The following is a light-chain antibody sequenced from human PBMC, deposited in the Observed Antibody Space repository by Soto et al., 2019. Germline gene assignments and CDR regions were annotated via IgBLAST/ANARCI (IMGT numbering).Light chain of an antibody. CDR1: QSVSSSH. CDR3: QQYGTSPTWT. J-gene: IGKJ1*01. Sequence: VMTQSPGTLSLSPGERATLSCRASQSVSSSHLAWYQQKPGQAPRLLIYGASTRATGIPDRFSGSGSGTDFTLTISRLEPEDFAVYYCQQYGTSPTWTFGQGTKVDIK. V-gene: IGKV3-20*01. CDR2: GAS.